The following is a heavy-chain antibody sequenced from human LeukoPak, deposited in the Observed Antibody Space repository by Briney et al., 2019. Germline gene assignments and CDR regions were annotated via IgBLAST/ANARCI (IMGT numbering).Heavy chain of an antibody. V-gene: IGHV1-24*01. J-gene: IGHJ5*02. CDR1: GYTLPELS. D-gene: IGHD1-7*01. CDR3: ATTGRNWNYDYDWFDP. CDR2: FDPEDGET. Sequence: ASVEVSCQVSGYTLPELSLHRVRQAPGKRLEWMGGFDPEDGETIYAQKFQGRVTMTEDTSTGTAYMELSSLRSEDTAVYYCATTGRNWNYDYDWFDPWGQGTLVTVSS.